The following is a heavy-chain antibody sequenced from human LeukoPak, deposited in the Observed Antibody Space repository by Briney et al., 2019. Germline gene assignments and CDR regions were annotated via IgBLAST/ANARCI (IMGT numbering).Heavy chain of an antibody. CDR1: GFTFSSYA. Sequence: GGSLRLSCAASGFTFSSYAMSWVRQAPGRGLEWGSVISGSGGRTYYADSVKGRFTISRDNSKNTLYVQMNSLRAEDTAVYYCAKDLLAATIDYYFDYWGQGPLVTVSS. J-gene: IGHJ4*02. CDR3: AKDLLAATIDYYFDY. CDR2: ISGSGGRT. V-gene: IGHV3-23*01. D-gene: IGHD5-12*01.